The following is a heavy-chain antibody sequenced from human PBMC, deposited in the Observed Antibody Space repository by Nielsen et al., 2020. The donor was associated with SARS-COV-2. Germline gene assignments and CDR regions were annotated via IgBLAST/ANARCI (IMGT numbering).Heavy chain of an antibody. CDR3: TTAGVPGVVPAAMIDY. CDR2: ISGSGGST. D-gene: IGHD2-2*01. V-gene: IGHV3-23*01. Sequence: GGSLRLSCAASGFTFSSYAMSWVRQAPGKGLEWVSAISGSGGSTYYADSVKGRFTISRDNSKNTLYLQMNSLRAEDTAVYYCTTAGVPGVVPAAMIDYWGQGTLVTVSS. J-gene: IGHJ4*02. CDR1: GFTFSSYA.